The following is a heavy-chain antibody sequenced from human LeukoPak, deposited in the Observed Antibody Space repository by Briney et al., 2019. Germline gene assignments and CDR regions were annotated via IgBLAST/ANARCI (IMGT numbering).Heavy chain of an antibody. CDR2: IYTSGST. Sequence: SQTLPLTCTVSGGSISSGSYYWSWIRQPAGKGLEWIGRIYTSGSTNYNPSLKSRVTISVDTSKNQFSLKLSSVTAADTAVYYCAREENSGSPPYYMDVWGKGTTVTVSS. D-gene: IGHD1-26*01. V-gene: IGHV4-61*02. CDR3: AREENSGSPPYYMDV. CDR1: GGSISSGSYY. J-gene: IGHJ6*03.